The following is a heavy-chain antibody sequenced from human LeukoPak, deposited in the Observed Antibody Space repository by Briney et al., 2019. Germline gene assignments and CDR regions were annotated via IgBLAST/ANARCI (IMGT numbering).Heavy chain of an antibody. J-gene: IGHJ4*02. V-gene: IGHV3-7*03. Sequence: GGSLRLSCAASGFTFSSYAMSWVRQAPGKGLEWVANIKQDGSEKYYVDSVKGRFTISRDNAKNSLYLQMNSLRAEDTAVYYCARDLGGSGSYLSPFDYWGQGTLVTVSS. D-gene: IGHD1-26*01. CDR2: IKQDGSEK. CDR1: GFTFSSYA. CDR3: ARDLGGSGSYLSPFDY.